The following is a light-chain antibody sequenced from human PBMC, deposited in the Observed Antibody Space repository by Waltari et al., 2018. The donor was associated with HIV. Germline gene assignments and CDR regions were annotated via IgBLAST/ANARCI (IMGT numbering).Light chain of an antibody. CDR1: SSDVGLYNY. CDR3: SSYTGSTTLYV. Sequence: QSALTQPASVSGSPGQSLTISCTGTSSDVGLYNYVSWYQQHPGKAPKPRIYAGSNRPSGVSHRFSGSTSGNTASLTISGLQAADEADYYCSSYTGSTTLYVFGTGTKVTVL. V-gene: IGLV2-14*01. CDR2: AGS. J-gene: IGLJ1*01.